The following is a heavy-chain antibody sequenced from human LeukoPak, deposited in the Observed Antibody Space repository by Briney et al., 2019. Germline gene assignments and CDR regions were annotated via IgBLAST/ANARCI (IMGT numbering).Heavy chain of an antibody. Sequence: GGSLRPSCATSGFIFYNYAMNWVRQGPGKGLEWVSGISGSGGSTYYAVSVRGRFTISRDNSKNTLYLQINSLRAEDTAVYYCAKVDRRELGPYYFDYWGQGTLVTVSS. V-gene: IGHV3-23*01. J-gene: IGHJ4*02. CDR3: AKVDRRELGPYYFDY. CDR2: ISGSGGST. CDR1: GFIFYNYA. D-gene: IGHD3-16*02.